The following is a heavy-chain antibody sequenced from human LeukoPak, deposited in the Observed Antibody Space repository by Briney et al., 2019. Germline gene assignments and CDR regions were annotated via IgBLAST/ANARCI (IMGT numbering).Heavy chain of an antibody. Sequence: ASVKVSCKASGYTFTGYYMHWVRQAPGQGLEWMGWINPNSGVTNYAQKFQGRVTMTRDTSISTAYMELSRLRSDDTAVYYCARVVGRSYGMDVWGQGTTVTVSS. V-gene: IGHV1-2*02. CDR2: INPNSGVT. D-gene: IGHD1-26*01. J-gene: IGHJ6*02. CDR3: ARVVGRSYGMDV. CDR1: GYTFTGYY.